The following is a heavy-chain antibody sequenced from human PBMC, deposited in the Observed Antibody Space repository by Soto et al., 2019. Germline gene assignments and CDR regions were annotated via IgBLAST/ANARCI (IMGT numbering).Heavy chain of an antibody. D-gene: IGHD3-3*01. CDR2: IYHSGST. V-gene: IGHV4-30-2*01. Sequence: SETLSLTCAVSGGSISSGGYSWSWIRQPPGKGLEWIGYIYHSGSTYYNPSLKSRVTISVGRSKNQFSLKLSSVTAADTAVYYCARGPYDFWSGYYGNHYFDYWCQGTLVTVSS. CDR1: GGSISSGGYS. J-gene: IGHJ4*02. CDR3: ARGPYDFWSGYYGNHYFDY.